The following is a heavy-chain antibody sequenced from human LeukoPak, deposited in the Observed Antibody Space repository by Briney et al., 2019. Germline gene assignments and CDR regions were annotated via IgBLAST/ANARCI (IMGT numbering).Heavy chain of an antibody. V-gene: IGHV3-23*01. CDR1: GFTSSSYA. D-gene: IGHD2-2*01. CDR2: ISGSGRST. J-gene: IGHJ6*02. CDR3: APSTPTSTDGMDV. Sequence: GGSLRLSCAASGFTSSSYALSWVRQAPGKGLEWVSAISGSGRSTYYTDSVKGRFTISRDNSKNTLYLQMNSLRAEDTAVYYCAPSTPTSTDGMDVWGQGTTVTVSS.